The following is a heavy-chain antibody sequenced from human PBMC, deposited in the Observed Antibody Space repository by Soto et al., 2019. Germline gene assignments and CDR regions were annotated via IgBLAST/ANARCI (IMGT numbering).Heavy chain of an antibody. J-gene: IGHJ4*02. V-gene: IGHV3-23*01. CDR1: GFTFSSYA. CDR3: APGRISYYYDSSGTPEIDY. Sequence: SGGSLRLSCAASGFTFSSYAMSWVRQAPGKGLEWVSAISGSGGSTYYADSVKGRFTISRDNSKNTLYLQMNSLRAEDTAVYYCAPGRISYYYDSSGTPEIDYWGQGTLVTVSS. D-gene: IGHD3-22*01. CDR2: ISGSGGST.